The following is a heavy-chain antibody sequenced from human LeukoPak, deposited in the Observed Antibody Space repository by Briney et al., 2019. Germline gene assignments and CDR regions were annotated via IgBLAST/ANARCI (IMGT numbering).Heavy chain of an antibody. D-gene: IGHD6-13*01. J-gene: IGHJ4*02. V-gene: IGHV3-21*01. CDR1: GFIFSNFA. Sequence: GGSPRLSCTASGFIFSNFAMNWVRQAPGKGLEWVSSISSSSSYIYYADSVKGRFTISRDNAKNSLYLQMNSLRAEDTAVYYCARGSSSWYDYWGQGTLVTVSS. CDR3: ARGSSSWYDY. CDR2: ISSSSSYI.